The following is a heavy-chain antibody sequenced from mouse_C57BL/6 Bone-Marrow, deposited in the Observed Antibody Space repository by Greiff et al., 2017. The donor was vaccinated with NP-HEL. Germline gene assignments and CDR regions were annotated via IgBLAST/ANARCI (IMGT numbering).Heavy chain of an antibody. V-gene: IGHV3-6*01. CDR3: ATSARERNYARDY. CDR2: ISYDGSN. Sequence: EVQLVESGPGLVKPSQSLSLTCSVTGYSITSGYYWNWIRQFPGNKLEWMGYISYDGSNNYNPSLKNRISITRDTSKNQFFLKLNSVTTEDTATYYCATSARERNYARDYWGQGTSVTVSS. CDR1: GYSITSGYY. J-gene: IGHJ4*01. D-gene: IGHD6-1*01.